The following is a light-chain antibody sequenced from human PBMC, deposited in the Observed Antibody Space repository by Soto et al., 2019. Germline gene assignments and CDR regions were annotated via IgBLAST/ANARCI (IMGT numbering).Light chain of an antibody. CDR2: DVS. CDR3: SSYTSSRTFV. CDR1: SSDVGGYNY. V-gene: IGLV2-14*03. J-gene: IGLJ1*01. Sequence: QSALTQPASVSGSPGQSITISCTGTSSDVGGYNYVSWYQHHPGKAPKLMIYDVSNRPSGDSSRFSGSKSGNTASLTISGLQAEDEADYFCSSYTSSRTFVFGTGTKVTVL.